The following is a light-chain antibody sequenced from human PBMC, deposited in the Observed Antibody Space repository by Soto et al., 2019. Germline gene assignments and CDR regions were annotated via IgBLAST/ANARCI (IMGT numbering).Light chain of an antibody. J-gene: IGLJ2*01. CDR2: SNN. Sequence: QSVLTQPPSASGTPGQRVTISCSGSSSNIGSYTVNWYQQLPGTAPKLLIYSNNQRPSGVPDRFSGSKSGTSVSLAISGLQSEDDAAYYCAAWDDSLNGVVFGGGTKVTVL. V-gene: IGLV1-44*01. CDR3: AAWDDSLNGVV. CDR1: SSNIGSYT.